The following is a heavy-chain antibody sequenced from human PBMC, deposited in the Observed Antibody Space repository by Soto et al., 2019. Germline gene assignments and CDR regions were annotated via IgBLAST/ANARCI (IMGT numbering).Heavy chain of an antibody. V-gene: IGHV4-38-2*02. CDR1: GFAISRGYY. D-gene: IGHD1-1*01. Sequence: PSETLSLTCIVSGFAISRGYYWSWVRQPPGKGLEWIGSIYPSVSSYHNPSLATRLRLSIDTSKNQFTLNLTSVTAADTALYFCAREKVGTTFFDNWGXG. CDR2: IYPSVSS. CDR3: AREKVGTTFFDN. J-gene: IGHJ4*01.